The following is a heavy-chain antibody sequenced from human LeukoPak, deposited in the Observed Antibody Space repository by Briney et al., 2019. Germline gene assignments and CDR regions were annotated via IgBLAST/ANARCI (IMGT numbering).Heavy chain of an antibody. D-gene: IGHD6-19*01. CDR1: GDSFSTSY. J-gene: IGHJ5*02. V-gene: IGHV4-4*07. CDR2: IYTSGST. CDR3: ARGLPGPEIARDGSGWSGYNWFDP. Sequence: SETLSLTCAVSGDSFSTSYWTWIRQPAGKGLEWIGRIYTSGSTNYNPSLKSRVTMSVDTSKNQFSLKLSSVTAADTAVYYCARGLPGPEIARDGSGWSGYNWFDPWGQGTLVTVSS.